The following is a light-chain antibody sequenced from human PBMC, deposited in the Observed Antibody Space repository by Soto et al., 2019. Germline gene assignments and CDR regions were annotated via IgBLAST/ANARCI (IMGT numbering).Light chain of an antibody. V-gene: IGKV3D-15*01. Sequence: EIVLTQSPGTLSLSPGESATLSWMASQSVSSNLAWYQQKPGQAPRLLIYGASTRATGIPARFSGSGSGTEFTLTISSLQSEDFAVYYCQQYNNWPLTFGGGTKVDI. CDR3: QQYNNWPLT. CDR2: GAS. J-gene: IGKJ4*01. CDR1: QSVSSN.